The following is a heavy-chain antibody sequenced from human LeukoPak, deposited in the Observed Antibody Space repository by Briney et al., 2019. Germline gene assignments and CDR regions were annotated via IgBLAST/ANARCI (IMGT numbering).Heavy chain of an antibody. Sequence: SVKVSCKASGGTFSSYAISWVRQAPGQGLEWMGRIIPIFGTANYAQKFQGRVTITTDESTSTAYMEPSSLRSEDTAVYYCARLFYSYGRYYFDYWGQGTLVTVSS. CDR2: IIPIFGTA. V-gene: IGHV1-69*05. D-gene: IGHD5-18*01. J-gene: IGHJ4*02. CDR1: GGTFSSYA. CDR3: ARLFYSYGRYYFDY.